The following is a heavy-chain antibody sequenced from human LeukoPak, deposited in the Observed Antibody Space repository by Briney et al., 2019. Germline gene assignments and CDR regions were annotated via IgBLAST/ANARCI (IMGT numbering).Heavy chain of an antibody. CDR1: GGSISSYY. D-gene: IGHD1-26*01. J-gene: IGHJ6*03. V-gene: IGHV4-59*01. CDR2: IYYSGST. CDR3: AISGSYFDYYYYYMDV. Sequence: RPSETLSLTCTVPGGSISSYYWSWIRQPPGKGLEWIGYIYYSGSTNYNPSLKSRVTISVDTSKNQFSLKLSSVTAADTAVYYCAISGSYFDYYYYYMDVWGKGTTVTVSS.